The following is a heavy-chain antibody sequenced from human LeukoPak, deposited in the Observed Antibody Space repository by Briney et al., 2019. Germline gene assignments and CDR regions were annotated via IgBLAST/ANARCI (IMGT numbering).Heavy chain of an antibody. D-gene: IGHD6-13*01. J-gene: IGHJ5*02. CDR3: ARRTRIAAAGGVNWFDP. V-gene: IGHV5-51*01. Sequence: GESLKISCKGSGYSFTSYWIGWVRQMPGKGLEWMGIIYPGDSDTRYSPSFQGQVTISADKSISTAYLQWSSLKASDTAMYYCARRTRIAAAGGVNWFDPWGQGTLVTVSS. CDR2: IYPGDSDT. CDR1: GYSFTSYW.